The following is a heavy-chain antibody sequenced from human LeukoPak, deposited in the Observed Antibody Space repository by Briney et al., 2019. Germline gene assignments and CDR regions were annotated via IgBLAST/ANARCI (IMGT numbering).Heavy chain of an antibody. D-gene: IGHD2-8*02. V-gene: IGHV4-34*01. J-gene: IGHJ4*02. CDR3: ARDSSLVGTSAFDY. Sequence: SETLSLTCAVYGGSFSGYYWSWIRQPPGKGLEWIGEINHSGSTNYNPSLKSRVTISVDTSKNQFSLKLSSVTAADTAVYYCARDSSLVGTSAFDYWGQGTLVTVSS. CDR1: GGSFSGYY. CDR2: INHSGST.